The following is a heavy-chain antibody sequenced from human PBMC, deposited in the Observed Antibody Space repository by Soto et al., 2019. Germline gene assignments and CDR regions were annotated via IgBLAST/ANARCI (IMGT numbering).Heavy chain of an antibody. V-gene: IGHV1-8*01. CDR1: GYTFTSYD. Sequence: ASVKVSCKASGYTFTSYDINWVRQATGQGLEWMGWMNPNSGNTGYAQKFQGRVTMTRNTSISTAYMELSSLRSEDTAVYYCTRVLEASAGTQSWSHFDDWGQGTLVTVSS. CDR2: MNPNSGNT. J-gene: IGHJ4*02. CDR3: TRVLEASAGTQSWSHFDD. D-gene: IGHD6-13*01.